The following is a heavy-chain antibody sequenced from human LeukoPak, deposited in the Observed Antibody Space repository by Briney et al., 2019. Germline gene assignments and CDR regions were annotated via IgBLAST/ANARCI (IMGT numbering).Heavy chain of an antibody. V-gene: IGHV3-7*01. Sequence: GGSLRLSCAASGFTFYSYWMTWVRQAPGKGLEWVANIKQDGSEKYYVDSVKGRFTISRDNAKNSLYLQMNSLRAEDTAVYYCARARTRYSGSYGGAFDIWGQGTMVTVSS. D-gene: IGHD1-26*01. CDR1: GFTFYSYW. CDR2: IKQDGSEK. CDR3: ARARTRYSGSYGGAFDI. J-gene: IGHJ3*02.